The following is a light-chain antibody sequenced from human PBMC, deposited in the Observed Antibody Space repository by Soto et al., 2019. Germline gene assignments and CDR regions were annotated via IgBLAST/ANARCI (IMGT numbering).Light chain of an antibody. CDR2: GAS. CDR3: QQYGSAPPLT. Sequence: EIELTKSPCTLSLSPGERATLSCRASQSVSSSYLAWYQQKPGQAPRLLIYGASSRATGIPDRFSGSGSGTDFTLTISRLEPEDFAVYYCQQYGSAPPLTVGGGTKVDIK. CDR1: QSVSSSY. V-gene: IGKV3-20*01. J-gene: IGKJ4*01.